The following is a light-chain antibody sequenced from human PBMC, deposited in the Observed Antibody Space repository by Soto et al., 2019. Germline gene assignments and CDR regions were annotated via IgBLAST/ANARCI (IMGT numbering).Light chain of an antibody. J-gene: IGLJ3*02. CDR3: QSYGSGIQGV. Sequence: NFMLTQPHSVSESPGKTVTISCTRSSGSIASNYVQWYQQRPGSAPTTVIYEDNLRPSGVPDRFSGSIDRSSNSASLTISGLKTEDEADYFCQSYGSGIQGVFGGGTQLTVL. CDR1: SGSIASNY. V-gene: IGLV6-57*04. CDR2: EDN.